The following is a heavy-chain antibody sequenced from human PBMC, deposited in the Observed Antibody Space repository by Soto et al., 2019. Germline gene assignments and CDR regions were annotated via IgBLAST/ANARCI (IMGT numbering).Heavy chain of an antibody. Sequence: GASVKVSCKASGYTFTSYGISWVRQAPGQGLEWMAWISAYNGNTNYAQKLQGRVTMTTDTSTSTAYMELRSLRSDDTAVYYCARDHGSSGWPDFDYWGQGTLVTVSS. D-gene: IGHD6-19*01. J-gene: IGHJ4*02. CDR2: ISAYNGNT. CDR1: GYTFTSYG. CDR3: ARDHGSSGWPDFDY. V-gene: IGHV1-18*01.